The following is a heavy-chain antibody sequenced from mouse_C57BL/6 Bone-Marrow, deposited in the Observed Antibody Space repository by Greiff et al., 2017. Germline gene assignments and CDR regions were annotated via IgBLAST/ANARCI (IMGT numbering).Heavy chain of an antibody. V-gene: IGHV1-72*01. D-gene: IGHD1-1*01. CDR3: ARPPDYYGKYSAMDY. CDR1: GYTFTSYW. Sequence: QVQLKQPGAELVKPGASVKLSCKASGYTFTSYWMHWVKQRPGRGLEWIGRIDPNSGGTTYNEKFKSKATLTVDKPSSTAYMQLSSLTSEDSAVYYCARPPDYYGKYSAMDYGGQGTSGTVSS. CDR2: IDPNSGGT. J-gene: IGHJ4*01.